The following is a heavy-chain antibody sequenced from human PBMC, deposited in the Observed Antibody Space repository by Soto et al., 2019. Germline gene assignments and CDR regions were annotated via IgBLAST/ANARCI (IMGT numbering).Heavy chain of an antibody. D-gene: IGHD6-13*01. Sequence: PGGSLRLSCAASGFTFSSYGMHWVRQAPGKGLEWVAVISYDGSNKYYADSVKGRFTISRDNSKNTLYLQMNSLRAEDTAVYYCAKDLGGYYLDYWGQGTLVTVSS. V-gene: IGHV3-30*18. CDR3: AKDLGGYYLDY. J-gene: IGHJ4*02. CDR2: ISYDGSNK. CDR1: GFTFSSYG.